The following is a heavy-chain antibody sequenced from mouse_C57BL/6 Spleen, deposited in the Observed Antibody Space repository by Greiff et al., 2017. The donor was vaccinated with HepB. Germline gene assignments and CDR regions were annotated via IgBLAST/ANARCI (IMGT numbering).Heavy chain of an antibody. V-gene: IGHV1-64*01. CDR3: ARGLPYGNSLVDY. D-gene: IGHD2-1*01. J-gene: IGHJ4*01. CDR2: IHPNSGST. CDR1: GYTFTSYW. Sequence: QVQLQQPGAELVKPGASVKLSCKASGYTFTSYWMHWVKQRPGQGLEWIGMIHPNSGSTNYNEKFKSKATLTVDKSSSTAYMQLSSLTSEDSAVYYCARGLPYGNSLVDYWGQGTSVTVSS.